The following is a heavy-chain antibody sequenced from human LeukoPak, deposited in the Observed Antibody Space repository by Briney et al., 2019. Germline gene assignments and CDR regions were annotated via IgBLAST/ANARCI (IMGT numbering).Heavy chain of an antibody. CDR2: FDPEDGET. Sequence: SVKVSCKVSGYTLTELSMHWVRQAPGKGLEWMGGFDPEDGETIYAQKFQGRVTMTEDTSTDTAYMELSSLGSEDTAVYYCATFDSSGFGDAFDIWGQGTMVTVSS. CDR3: ATFDSSGFGDAFDI. D-gene: IGHD6-19*01. J-gene: IGHJ3*02. CDR1: GYTLTELS. V-gene: IGHV1-24*01.